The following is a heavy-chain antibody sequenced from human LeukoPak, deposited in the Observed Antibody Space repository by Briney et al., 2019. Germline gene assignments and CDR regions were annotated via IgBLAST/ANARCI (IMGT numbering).Heavy chain of an antibody. Sequence: SETLSLTCTVSGGSISSGGYYWSWIRQHPEKGLEWIGYIYYSGSTYYNPSLKSRVTISVDTSKNQFSLKLSSVTAADTAVYYCATAKGFHDYGIDYWGQGTLVTVSS. CDR3: ATAKGFHDYGIDY. D-gene: IGHD4-17*01. J-gene: IGHJ4*02. V-gene: IGHV4-31*03. CDR2: IYYSGST. CDR1: GGSISSGGYY.